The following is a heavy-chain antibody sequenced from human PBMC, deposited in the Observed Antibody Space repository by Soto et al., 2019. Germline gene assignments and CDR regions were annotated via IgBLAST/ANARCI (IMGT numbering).Heavy chain of an antibody. CDR1: GFTFSDYY. CDR2: ITGSSDYT. CDR3: AREYYSGMDV. V-gene: IGHV3-11*05. Sequence: QVQLVESGGGLVRPGGSLRLSCAASGFTFSDYYMTWIRQAPGKGLEWVSYITGSSDYTNYADSVKGRFTISRDNVKNSLYLQMNSLRGEDTAVYYCAREYYSGMDVWGQGTTVTVSS. J-gene: IGHJ6*02.